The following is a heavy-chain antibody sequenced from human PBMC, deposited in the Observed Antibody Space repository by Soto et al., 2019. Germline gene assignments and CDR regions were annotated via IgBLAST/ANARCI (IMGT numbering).Heavy chain of an antibody. J-gene: IGHJ4*02. D-gene: IGHD2-2*02. CDR2: IIPIFNST. CDR3: AREGRGKKAGYNGLVSLGY. V-gene: IGHV1-69*06. Sequence: QVQLVQSGAEVKTPGSSLKVSCKVSGSRFSNYVISWVRQAPGHGLEWLGRIIPIFNSTKYAQNFQGRVTMTADKSTSTASLELSRLRSDDTAVYYCAREGRGKKAGYNGLVSLGYWGQGTLVTVSS. CDR1: GSRFSNYV.